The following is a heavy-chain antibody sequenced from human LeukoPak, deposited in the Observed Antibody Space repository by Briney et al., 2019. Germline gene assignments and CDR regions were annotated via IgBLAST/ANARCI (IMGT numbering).Heavy chain of an antibody. J-gene: IGHJ6*03. D-gene: IGHD3-22*01. V-gene: IGHV4-59*01. CDR3: ARDKYYYDSSGYYDYYYYMDV. CDR2: TYYSGST. Sequence: SETLSLTCTVSGGSISSYYWSWIRQPPGKGLEWIGYTYYSGSTNYNPSLKSRVTISVDTSKNQFSLKLSSVTAADTAVYYCARDKYYYDSSGYYDYYYYMDVWGKGTTVTISS. CDR1: GGSISSYY.